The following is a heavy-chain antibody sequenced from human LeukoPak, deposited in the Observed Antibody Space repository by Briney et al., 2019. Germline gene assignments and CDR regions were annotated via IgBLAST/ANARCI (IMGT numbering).Heavy chain of an antibody. V-gene: IGHV1-18*01. J-gene: IGHJ4*02. CDR2: INAYNGNT. CDR1: GYTFTSYG. D-gene: IGHD6-13*01. CDR3: AGGIASTGRYYFDY. Sequence: ASVMVSCKASGYTFTSYGVTWVRQAPGQGLEWMGWINAYNGNTNYAQKFQGRVTMTTDTSTSTAYMELRSLRSDDTAVFYCAGGIASTGRYYFDYWGQGTLVTVSS.